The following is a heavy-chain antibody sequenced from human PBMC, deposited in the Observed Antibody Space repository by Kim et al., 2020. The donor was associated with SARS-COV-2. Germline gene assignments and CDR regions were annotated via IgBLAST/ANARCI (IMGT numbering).Heavy chain of an antibody. J-gene: IGHJ4*02. D-gene: IGHD6-6*01. Sequence: SQTLSLTCAISGDSVSRNSASWTWIRQSPSRGLEWLGRTYYRSKWSYDYAVSVKGRITISPDTSKNQFSLQLNSVTPEDTAVYYCVRASRGSSDFNYWGQGTLVTVSS. V-gene: IGHV6-1*01. CDR3: VRASRGSSDFNY. CDR2: TYYRSKWSY. CDR1: GDSVSRNSAS.